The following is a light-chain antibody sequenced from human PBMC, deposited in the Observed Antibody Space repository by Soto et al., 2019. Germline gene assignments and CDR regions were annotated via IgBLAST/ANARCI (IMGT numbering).Light chain of an antibody. V-gene: IGLV1-51*01. CDR1: NSNIGNNY. CDR2: DNN. Sequence: QSVLTQPPSVSAAPGQKVTISCSGSNSNIGNNYVSWYQQFPGTAPPVLIYDNNKRPSGIPDRFSGSKSATSATLVITGLQTGDEADYYCGAWDSSLHAGVFGGGTKLTVL. CDR3: GAWDSSLHAGV. J-gene: IGLJ2*01.